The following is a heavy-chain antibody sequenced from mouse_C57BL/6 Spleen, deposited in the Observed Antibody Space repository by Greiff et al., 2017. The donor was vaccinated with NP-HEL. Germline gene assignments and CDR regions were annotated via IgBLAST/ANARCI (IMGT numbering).Heavy chain of an antibody. D-gene: IGHD2-2*01. CDR3: ARDGGYDGRYFDY. J-gene: IGHJ2*01. Sequence: VQLQQSGPGLVKPSQSLSLTCSVTGYSITSGYYWNWIRQFPGNKLEWMGYISYDGSNNYNPSLKNRISITRDTSKNQVFLKLNSVTTEDTATYYCARDGGYDGRYFDYWGQGTTLTVSS. CDR2: ISYDGSN. CDR1: GYSITSGYY. V-gene: IGHV3-6*01.